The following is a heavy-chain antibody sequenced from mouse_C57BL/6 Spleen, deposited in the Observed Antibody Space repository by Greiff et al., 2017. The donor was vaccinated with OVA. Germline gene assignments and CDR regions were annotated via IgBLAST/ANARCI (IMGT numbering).Heavy chain of an antibody. V-gene: IGHV14-1*01. CDR1: GFNIKDYY. CDR2: IDPEDGDT. CDR3: TTPDYDYGYYYAMDY. D-gene: IGHD2-4*01. Sequence: EVQLQQSGAELVRPGASVKLSCTASGFNIKDYYMPWVKQRPDQGLEWIGRIDPEDGDTEYAPKFQGKATMTADTSYNTDYLQLSSLTSEDTAVYDGTTPDYDYGYYYAMDYWGQGTSVTVSS. J-gene: IGHJ4*01.